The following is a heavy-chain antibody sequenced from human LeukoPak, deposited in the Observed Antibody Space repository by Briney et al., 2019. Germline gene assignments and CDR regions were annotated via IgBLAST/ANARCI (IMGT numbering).Heavy chain of an antibody. D-gene: IGHD5-18*01. CDR1: GASMSNYY. CDR3: ARGPGGHSYGYYFDY. J-gene: IGHJ4*02. CDR2: ISDSGSD. V-gene: IGHV4-59*01. Sequence: PSETLSLTCTISGASMSNYYWSWIRQPPGKRPEWMAYISDSGSDIYNPSLKSRVAISVDTSKNQFSLKVTSVTAADTAVCYCARGPGGHSYGYYFDYWGQGTLVTVSS.